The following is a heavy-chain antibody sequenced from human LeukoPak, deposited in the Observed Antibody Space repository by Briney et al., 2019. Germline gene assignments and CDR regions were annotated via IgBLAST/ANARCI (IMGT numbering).Heavy chain of an antibody. CDR3: ARGYDYVGNIDS. Sequence: PGGSLRLSCAASGFIFTDYGMHWVRQAPGKGLEWVGRIRSKPNNYATAVIVSVRGRFTIARDDSKNTAYLQMNNVQTEDTALYYCARGYDYVGNIDSWGQGTLVIVSS. J-gene: IGHJ4*02. CDR2: IRSKPNNYAT. D-gene: IGHD3-16*01. CDR1: GFIFTDYG. V-gene: IGHV3-73*01.